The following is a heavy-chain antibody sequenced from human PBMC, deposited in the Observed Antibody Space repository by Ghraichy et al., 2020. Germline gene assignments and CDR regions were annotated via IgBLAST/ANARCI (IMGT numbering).Heavy chain of an antibody. J-gene: IGHJ4*02. D-gene: IGHD2/OR15-2a*01. Sequence: GSLRLSCAASGFPFSNYWMTWVRQAPGKGLDWVASITDDGSSKFLVDSVEGRFTISRDNAKNSVYLQVNSLRVEDTAVYYCARGGRCITGKYYPVYCGQGTLVIVSS. CDR3: ARGGRCITGKYYPVY. V-gene: IGHV3-7*01. CDR2: ITDDGSSK. CDR1: GFPFSNYW.